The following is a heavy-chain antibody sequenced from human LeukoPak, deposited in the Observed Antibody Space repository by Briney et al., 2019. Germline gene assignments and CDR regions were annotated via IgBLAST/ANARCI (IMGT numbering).Heavy chain of an antibody. CDR3: ARVVATQAYYYYGMDV. V-gene: IGHV1-18*01. J-gene: IGHJ6*02. CDR1: GGTFSSYA. D-gene: IGHD5-12*01. CDR2: ISAYNGNT. Sequence: ASVKVSCKASGGTFSSYAISWVRQAPGQGLEWMGWISAYNGNTNYAQKLQGRVTMTTDTSTSTAYMELRSLRSDDTAVYYCARVVATQAYYYYGMDVWGQGTTVTVSS.